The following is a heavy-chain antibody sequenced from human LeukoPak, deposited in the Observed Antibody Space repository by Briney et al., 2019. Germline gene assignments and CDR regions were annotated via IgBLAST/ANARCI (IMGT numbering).Heavy chain of an antibody. CDR3: AQQSGGRFDY. CDR2: VYYSGNT. V-gene: IGHV4-59*04. J-gene: IGHJ4*02. CDR1: GGSISSYY. Sequence: SETLSLTCTVSGGSISSYYWSWIRQPPGKGLEWIGSVYYSGNTYYNSSLMSRVTISVDTSKNQFSLKLSSVTAADTAVYYCAQQSGGRFDYWGQGTLVTVSS. D-gene: IGHD1/OR15-1a*01.